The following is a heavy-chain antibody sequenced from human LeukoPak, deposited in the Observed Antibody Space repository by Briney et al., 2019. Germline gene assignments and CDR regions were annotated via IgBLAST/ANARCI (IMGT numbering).Heavy chain of an antibody. Sequence: SVKVSCKASGGTFSSYAISWVRQAPGQGLEWMGGIIPIFGTANYAQKFQGRVTITADESTSTAYMELSSLRSEDTAVYYCARGRPAIAAAGTLLGCWGQGTLVTVSS. D-gene: IGHD6-13*01. V-gene: IGHV1-69*13. J-gene: IGHJ4*02. CDR2: IIPIFGTA. CDR3: ARGRPAIAAAGTLLGC. CDR1: GGTFSSYA.